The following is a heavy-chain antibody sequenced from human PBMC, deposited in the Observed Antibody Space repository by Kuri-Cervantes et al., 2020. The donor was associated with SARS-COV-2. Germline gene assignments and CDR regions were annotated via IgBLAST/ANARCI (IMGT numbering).Heavy chain of an antibody. J-gene: IGHJ4*02. V-gene: IGHV4-34*01. D-gene: IGHD3-9*01. CDR3: ARIGYFDWLFHSDHDHYYFDY. CDR1: GGSLSGSY. Sequence: SETLSLTCAVYGGSLSGSYWSWIRQSPGKRLEWIGEVNHNGGANYNPSLRSRVTMSVDTSKNQFSLKLSSVTAADTAVYYCARIGYFDWLFHSDHDHYYFDYWGQGTLVTVSS. CDR2: VNHNGGA.